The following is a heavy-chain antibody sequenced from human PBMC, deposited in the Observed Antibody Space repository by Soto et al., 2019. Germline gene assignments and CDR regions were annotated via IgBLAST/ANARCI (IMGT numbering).Heavy chain of an antibody. V-gene: IGHV3-23*01. CDR2: ISSSGSPT. Sequence: EVQLLESGGGLVQPGGSLRLSCAASGFSFDTFALAWVRQAPGKGLQWVSAISSSGSPTFYTDSVRGRFTISRDNSKSTLYLQMDSLRAEDTAVYYCAKDPSGTTRGYFASWGQGTLVTVSS. CDR3: AKDPSGTTRGYFAS. J-gene: IGHJ4*02. D-gene: IGHD4-4*01. CDR1: GFSFDTFA.